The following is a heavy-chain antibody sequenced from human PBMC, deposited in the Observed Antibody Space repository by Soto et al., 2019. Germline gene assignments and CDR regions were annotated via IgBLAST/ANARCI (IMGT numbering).Heavy chain of an antibody. D-gene: IGHD2-15*01. J-gene: IGHJ4*02. CDR2: ISSTSTYT. CDR1: GFTFSTST. Sequence: EVQLVESGGGLVKPGGSLRLSCAASGFTFSTSTMNWVRQAPGQGLEWLSSISSTSTYTYYAASVRCRFTISRDNANNSLYLPVHSLTAQDTAVYYCARVGIPGHCSGGFCPPPDYFGQGTLVTVSS. V-gene: IGHV3-21*02. CDR3: ARVGIPGHCSGGFCPPPDY.